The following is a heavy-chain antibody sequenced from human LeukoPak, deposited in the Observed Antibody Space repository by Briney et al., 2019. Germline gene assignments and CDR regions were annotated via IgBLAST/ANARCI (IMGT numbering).Heavy chain of an antibody. Sequence: PGGSLRLSCAASGFTFNRYGMSWVRQASGKGLEWVSGISASGANRYYADSVKGRFTISRDNSRDTLSVQINSLRAEDTAVYYCAKLQSVVIPAAMLGFDYWGQGILVTVSS. CDR2: ISASGANR. D-gene: IGHD2-2*01. J-gene: IGHJ4*02. CDR3: AKLQSVVIPAAMLGFDY. V-gene: IGHV3-23*01. CDR1: GFTFNRYG.